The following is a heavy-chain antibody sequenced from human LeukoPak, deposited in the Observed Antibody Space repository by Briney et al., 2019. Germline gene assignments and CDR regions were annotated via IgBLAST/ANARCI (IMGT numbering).Heavy chain of an antibody. J-gene: IGHJ4*02. V-gene: IGHV3-48*02. CDR3: ARGRPLGY. CDR1: GFTFSSYT. Sequence: GGSLRLSCAASGFTFSSYTMHWVRQAPGKGLEWVSSISGSSSSIYYADSVKGRFTISRDNARNSLFLQMNSLRDEDTAVYYCARGRPLGYWGQGTLVTVSS. CDR2: ISGSSSSI.